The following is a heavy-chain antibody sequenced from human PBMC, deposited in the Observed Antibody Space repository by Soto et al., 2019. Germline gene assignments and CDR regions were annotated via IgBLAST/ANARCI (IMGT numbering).Heavy chain of an antibody. CDR3: AAHLYCGNDCYQAALNT. J-gene: IGHJ3*01. D-gene: IGHD2-21*02. Sequence: HPGGSLRLSCAGSGFTFSLFAMHWVRQAPGKGLEWVTVISYDGRNIYYADSVMGRFTISRDNSKNTVYLQMNNLRSEDTAVYYCAAHLYCGNDCYQAALNTWGHGTVVTVSS. V-gene: IGHV3-30-3*01. CDR1: GFTFSLFA. CDR2: ISYDGRNI.